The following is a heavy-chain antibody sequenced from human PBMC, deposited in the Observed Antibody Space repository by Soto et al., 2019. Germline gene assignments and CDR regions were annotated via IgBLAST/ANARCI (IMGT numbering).Heavy chain of an antibody. CDR3: ARDWRYCSGGSCYSGRGWFDP. J-gene: IGHJ5*02. CDR2: INPSGGNT. CDR1: GYTFTSYY. V-gene: IGHV1-46*01. D-gene: IGHD2-15*01. Sequence: QVQLVQSGAEVKKPGASVKVSCKASGYTFTSYYMHWVRQAPGQGLEWMGIINPSGGNTSYAQKFQGRVTMTRDTSTSTVYMELSSLRSEDTAVYYCARDWRYCSGGSCYSGRGWFDPWGQGTLVTVSS.